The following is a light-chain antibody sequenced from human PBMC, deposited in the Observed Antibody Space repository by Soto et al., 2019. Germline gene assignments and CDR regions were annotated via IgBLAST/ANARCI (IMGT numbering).Light chain of an antibody. CDR1: QGISRW. Sequence: DIQMTQSPSTLSASLGDRVTITCRASQGISRWLAWYQQIPGKAPKLLIYDASTLHSGVSSRFSGSGSGTEFTLTISNLQPDDFATYYCQQYDNYPLTFGGGTKVDIK. CDR2: DAS. CDR3: QQYDNYPLT. V-gene: IGKV1-5*01. J-gene: IGKJ4*01.